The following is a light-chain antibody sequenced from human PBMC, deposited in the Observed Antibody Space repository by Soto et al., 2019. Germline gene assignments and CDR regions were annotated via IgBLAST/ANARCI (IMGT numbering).Light chain of an antibody. J-gene: IGLJ1*01. Sequence: QSVLTQPPSASGTPGQRVTFSCSGSSSNIGINTVNWYRQLPGTAPKLLIYNNDQRPSGVPDRFSGFKSGTAASLAISGLQSEDEAEYYCAAWDDSLNGLYVFGTATKLTVL. CDR2: NND. CDR3: AAWDDSLNGLYV. V-gene: IGLV1-44*01. CDR1: SSNIGINT.